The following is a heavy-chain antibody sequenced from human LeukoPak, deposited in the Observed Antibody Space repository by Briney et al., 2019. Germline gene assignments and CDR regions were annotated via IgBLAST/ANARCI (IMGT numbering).Heavy chain of an antibody. CDR1: GFTFDDYG. D-gene: IGHD6-25*01. CDR3: ARDLGYSGIAANY. J-gene: IGHJ4*02. CDR2: INWNGGST. Sequence: GGSLRLSCAASGFTFDDYGMSWVRQAPGKGLEWVSGINWNGGSTGYEDSVKGRFTISRDNSKNTLYLQMNSLRAEDTAVYYCARDLGYSGIAANYWGQGTLVTVSS. V-gene: IGHV3-20*04.